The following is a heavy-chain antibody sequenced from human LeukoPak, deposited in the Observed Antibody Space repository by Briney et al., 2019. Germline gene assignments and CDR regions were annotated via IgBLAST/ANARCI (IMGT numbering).Heavy chain of an antibody. CDR3: ARDYRSTFDY. CDR2: ISSSGTTI. Sequence: PGGSLRLSCAASGFTFSDYYMSGIRQAPGKGLEWVSYISSSGTTISYTDSVKGRFTISRDNAKNSLYLQMNSLRAEDTAVYYCARDYRSTFDYWGQGTLVTVSS. CDR1: GFTFSDYY. D-gene: IGHD1-26*01. J-gene: IGHJ4*02. V-gene: IGHV3-11*01.